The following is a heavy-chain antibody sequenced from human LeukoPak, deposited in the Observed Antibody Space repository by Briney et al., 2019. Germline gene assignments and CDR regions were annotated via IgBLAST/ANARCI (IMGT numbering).Heavy chain of an antibody. CDR1: GGSFSGYY. CDR3: ARVPSSGWYFDY. D-gene: IGHD6-19*01. V-gene: IGHV4-34*01. Sequence: SETLSLTCAVYGGSFSGYYWSWIRQPPGKGLEWIGEINHSGSTNYNPSLKSRVTISVDTFKNQLSLKLSSVTAADTAVYYCARVPSSGWYFDYWGQGTLVTVSS. J-gene: IGHJ4*02. CDR2: INHSGST.